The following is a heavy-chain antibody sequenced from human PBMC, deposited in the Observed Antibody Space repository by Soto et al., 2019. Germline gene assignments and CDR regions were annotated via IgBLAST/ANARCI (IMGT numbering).Heavy chain of an antibody. CDR3: AKDRSSHYYDSSGYSGAFDI. D-gene: IGHD3-22*01. CDR2: ISGSGGST. Sequence: PGGSLRLSCAASGFTFSSYAMSWVRQAPGKGLEWVSAISGSGGSTYYADSVKGRFTISRDNSKNTLHLQMNSLRAEDTAVYYCAKDRSSHYYDSSGYSGAFDIWGQETMVTVSS. J-gene: IGHJ3*02. V-gene: IGHV3-23*01. CDR1: GFTFSSYA.